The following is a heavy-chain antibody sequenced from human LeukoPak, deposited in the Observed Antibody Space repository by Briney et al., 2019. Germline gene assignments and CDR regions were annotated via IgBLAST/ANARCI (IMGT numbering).Heavy chain of an antibody. CDR1: GGSISSYY. CDR2: IYYSGST. J-gene: IGHJ4*02. V-gene: IGHV4-59*08. CDR3: ARLPITIVRGVTPYYFDY. D-gene: IGHD3-10*01. Sequence: SETLSLTCTVSGGSISSYYWSWIRQPPGKGLEWIGYIYYSGSTNYNPSLKSRVTISVDTSKNQFSLKLSSVTAADTAVYYCARLPITIVRGVTPYYFDYWGQGTLVTVSS.